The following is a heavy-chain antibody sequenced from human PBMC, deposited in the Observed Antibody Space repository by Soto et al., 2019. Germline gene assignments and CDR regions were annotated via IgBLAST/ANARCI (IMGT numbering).Heavy chain of an antibody. Sequence: EVQLVESGGGLIQPGGSPRLSCAASGFTVSSDYMSWVRQAPGKGLEWVSLIYSGGSTYYADSVKGRFTISRDNSKNTVYLQMNSLRADDTAVYYCAKTLGAAGEYWGQGTLVTVSS. CDR2: IYSGGST. V-gene: IGHV3-53*01. CDR1: GFTVSSDY. J-gene: IGHJ4*02. D-gene: IGHD6-13*01. CDR3: AKTLGAAGEY.